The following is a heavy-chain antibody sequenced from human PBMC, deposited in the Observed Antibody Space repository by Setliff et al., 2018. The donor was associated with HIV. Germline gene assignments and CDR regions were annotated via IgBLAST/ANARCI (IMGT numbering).Heavy chain of an antibody. CDR3: ARHRDPPVASGFYFYYSMDL. Sequence: KPSETLSLTCTVYGASISNSNSYWGWIRQPAGKRLEGLGSTYASGSPSYNPSLSSRLPISVDTSKNNVSLRLSSVTAADTGAYYCARHRDPPVASGFYFYYSMDLWGEGTTVTVSS. D-gene: IGHD6-25*01. CDR2: TYASGSP. CDR1: GASISNSNSY. V-gene: IGHV4-39*01. J-gene: IGHJ6*03.